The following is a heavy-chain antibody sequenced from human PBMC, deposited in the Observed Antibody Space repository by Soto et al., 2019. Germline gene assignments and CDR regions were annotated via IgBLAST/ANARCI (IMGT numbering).Heavy chain of an antibody. Sequence: QVQLVESGGGVVQPGRSLRLSCAASGFTFSSYGMHWVRQAPGKGLEWVAVIWYDGSNKYYADSVKGRFTISRDNSKNTLYLQMNSLRAEDTAVYYCARETGGYWFLFDYWGQGTLVTVSS. J-gene: IGHJ4*02. D-gene: IGHD1-26*01. CDR3: ARETGGYWFLFDY. CDR2: IWYDGSNK. CDR1: GFTFSSYG. V-gene: IGHV3-33*01.